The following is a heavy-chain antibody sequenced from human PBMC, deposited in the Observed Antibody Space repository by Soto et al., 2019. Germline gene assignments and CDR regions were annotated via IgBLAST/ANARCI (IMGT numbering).Heavy chain of an antibody. D-gene: IGHD2-15*01. V-gene: IGHV4-39*01. Sequence: SETLSLTCTVSGGSISSSSYYWGWIRQPPGKGLEWIGSIYYSGSTYYNPSLKSRVTISVDTSKNQFSLKLSSVTAADTAVYYCARHKSVVVAATQWFDPWGQGTLVTVSS. J-gene: IGHJ5*02. CDR2: IYYSGST. CDR1: GGSISSSSYY. CDR3: ARHKSVVVAATQWFDP.